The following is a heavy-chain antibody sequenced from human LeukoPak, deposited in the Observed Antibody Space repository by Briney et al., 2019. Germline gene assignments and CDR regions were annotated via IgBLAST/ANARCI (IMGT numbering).Heavy chain of an antibody. D-gene: IGHD1-26*01. CDR1: GFTFSSYA. Sequence: PGGSLRLSCAASGFTFSSYAMHWVRQAPGKGLEWVAVISYDGSNKYYADSVKGRFTISRDNSKNTLYLQMNSLRAEDTAVYYCAREAPRWELTGNFQHWGQGTLVTVSS. CDR2: ISYDGSNK. CDR3: AREAPRWELTGNFQH. J-gene: IGHJ1*01. V-gene: IGHV3-30*04.